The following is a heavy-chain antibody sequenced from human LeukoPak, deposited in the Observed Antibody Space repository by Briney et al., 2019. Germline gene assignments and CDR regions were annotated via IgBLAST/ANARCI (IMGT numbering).Heavy chain of an antibody. D-gene: IGHD3-9*01. J-gene: IGHJ4*02. V-gene: IGHV3-23*01. Sequence: GGSLRLSCAASGFSFGGYAMTWVRQAPGKGLEWVSSITYNGAATYYLDSVKARFTISRDNPRSTLYLQMDSLTAEDTALYYCAKDGLYFDGSTHIYYFDSWGQGTLVAVSS. CDR1: GFSFGGYA. CDR2: ITYNGAAT. CDR3: AKDGLYFDGSTHIYYFDS.